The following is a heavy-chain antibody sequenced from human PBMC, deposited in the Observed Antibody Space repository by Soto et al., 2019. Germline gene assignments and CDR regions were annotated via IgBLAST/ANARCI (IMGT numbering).Heavy chain of an antibody. CDR2: IYYSGST. CDR1: GGSISSYY. J-gene: IGHJ4*02. D-gene: IGHD3-9*01. V-gene: IGHV4-59*08. CDR3: ARHLRRYFDWLLFDY. Sequence: SETLSLTCTVSGGSISSYYWSWIRQPPGKGLEWIGYIYYSGSTNYNPSLKSRVTISVDTSKNQFSLKRSSVTAADTAVYYCARHLRRYFDWLLFDYWGQGTLVTVS.